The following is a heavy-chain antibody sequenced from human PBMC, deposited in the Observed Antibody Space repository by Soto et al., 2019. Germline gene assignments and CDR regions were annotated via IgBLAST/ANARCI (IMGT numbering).Heavy chain of an antibody. V-gene: IGHV4-31*03. CDR1: GGSISSGGYY. D-gene: IGHD2-2*01. CDR3: ARSSTSANYFDY. CDR2: IYYSGST. J-gene: IGHJ4*02. Sequence: QVQLQESGPGLVKPSQTLSLTCTVSGGSISSGGYYWSWIGQHPGTGLEWIGYIYYSGSTYYNPSLKSRVTIAVDTSKNQFSMKLSSVTAADTAVYYCARSSTSANYFDYWGQGTLVTVSS.